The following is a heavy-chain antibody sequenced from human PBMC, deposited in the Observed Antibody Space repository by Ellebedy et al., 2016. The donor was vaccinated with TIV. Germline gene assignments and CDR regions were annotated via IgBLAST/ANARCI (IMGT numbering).Heavy chain of an antibody. V-gene: IGHV4-61*01. J-gene: IGHJ4*02. CDR2: IYYSGST. D-gene: IGHD6-19*01. CDR3: ARDLYGSSGWTFDY. Sequence: MPSETLSLTCTVSGGSVSSGSYYWSWIRQPPGKGLEWIGYIYYSGSTNYNPSLKSRVTISVDTSKNQFSLKLSSVTAADTAVYYCARDLYGSSGWTFDYWGQGTLVTVSS. CDR1: GGSVSSGSYY.